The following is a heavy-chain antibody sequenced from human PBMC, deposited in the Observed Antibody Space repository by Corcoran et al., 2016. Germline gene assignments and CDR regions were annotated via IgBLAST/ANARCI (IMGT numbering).Heavy chain of an antibody. Sequence: EVQLVESGGGLVKPGGSLRLSCAASGFTFSNAWMNWVRQAPGKGLEWVGRIKSKTDGGTTDYAAPVKGRFTISRDDSKNTLYLQMNSLKTEDTAVYYCTTESVPSLQDFWSGDLKWDHYYYYGMDVWGQGTTVTVSS. V-gene: IGHV3-15*07. J-gene: IGHJ6*02. CDR2: IKSKTDGGTT. CDR3: TTESVPSLQDFWSGDLKWDHYYYYGMDV. D-gene: IGHD3-3*01. CDR1: GFTFSNAW.